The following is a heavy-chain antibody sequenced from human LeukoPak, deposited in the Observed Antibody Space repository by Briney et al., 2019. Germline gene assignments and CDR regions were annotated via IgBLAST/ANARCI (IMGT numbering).Heavy chain of an antibody. J-gene: IGHJ4*02. Sequence: GGSLRLSCALSGFNFSSYWIHRVRQAPGKGLVWVSLINTDGSATTYGDSAKGRFTVSRDNDKNTLFLDMNSLRVEDTAVYYCARGTAATAGIDYWGQGTLVTVSS. D-gene: IGHD6-13*01. V-gene: IGHV3-74*01. CDR1: GFNFSSYW. CDR3: ARGTAATAGIDY. CDR2: INTDGSAT.